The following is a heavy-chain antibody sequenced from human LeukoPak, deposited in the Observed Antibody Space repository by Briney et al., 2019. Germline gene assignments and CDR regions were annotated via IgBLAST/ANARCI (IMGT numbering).Heavy chain of an antibody. CDR1: GGSISSYY. J-gene: IGHJ6*02. CDR3: ARDSGIAAAGTGAFMNYYYYYGMDV. D-gene: IGHD6-13*01. Sequence: PSETLSLTCTVSGGSISSYYWSWIRQPAGKGLEWIGRIYTSGSTNYNPSLKSRVTMSVDTSKNQFSLKLSSVTAADTAVYYCARDSGIAAAGTGAFMNYYYYYGMDVWGQGTTVTVSS. CDR2: IYTSGST. V-gene: IGHV4-4*07.